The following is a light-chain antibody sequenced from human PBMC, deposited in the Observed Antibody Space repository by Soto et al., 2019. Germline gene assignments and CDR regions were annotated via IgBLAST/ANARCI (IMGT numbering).Light chain of an antibody. CDR2: GAS. CDR3: QQHGRLPHT. J-gene: IGKJ2*01. Sequence: EIVLTQSPGTLSLSPGERATLSCRASQSVSSSYLAWYQQKPGQAPRLLIYGASSRATGIPDRFSGSGSGTDFTLTISSLEPEDFAVYYCQQHGRLPHTFGRGTKLQIK. CDR1: QSVSSSY. V-gene: IGKV3-20*01.